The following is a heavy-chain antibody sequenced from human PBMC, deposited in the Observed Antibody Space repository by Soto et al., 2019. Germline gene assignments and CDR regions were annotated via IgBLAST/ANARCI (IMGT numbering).Heavy chain of an antibody. CDR1: GXTFDTYW. CDR3: ARLSGDHSAFFSYGMDA. Sequence: PXGSLRLSSAASGXTFDTYWMNWVRQAPGKGPEWLSGINSDGTISSYADSVKGRLTISRDKARNTLSLQMNSLRADDTAVYYCARLSGDHSAFFSYGMDAWGQGTTVTVSS. CDR2: INSDGTIS. V-gene: IGHV3-74*01. J-gene: IGHJ6*02. D-gene: IGHD2-21*01.